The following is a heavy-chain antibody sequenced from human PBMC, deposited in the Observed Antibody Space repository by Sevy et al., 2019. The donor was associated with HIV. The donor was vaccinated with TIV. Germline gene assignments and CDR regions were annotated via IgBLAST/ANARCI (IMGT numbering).Heavy chain of an antibody. V-gene: IGHV3-15*01. D-gene: IGHD1-1*01. J-gene: IGHJ4*02. CDR3: TWNGTMSKMDY. Sequence: GGSLRLSCAASGFTFTDAWMTWVRQAPGKGLEWIGRIKSKAGGETTDYAAPVKGRFTISRDDSKTTLYLQMNSLKTEDTAVYYCTWNGTMSKMDYWGQGTLVTVSS. CDR1: GFTFTDAW. CDR2: IKSKAGGETT.